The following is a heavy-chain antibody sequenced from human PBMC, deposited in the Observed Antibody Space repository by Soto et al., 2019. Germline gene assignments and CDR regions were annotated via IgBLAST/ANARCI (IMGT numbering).Heavy chain of an antibody. J-gene: IGHJ4*02. CDR2: IFSNDEK. V-gene: IGHV2-26*01. CDR1: GFSVSNARMG. D-gene: IGHD6-13*01. CDR3: ALPSSIWYSFDY. Sequence: QVTLKESGPVLVKPTETLMLTCTVSGFSVSNARMGVSWIRQPPRKALEWLAHIFSNDEKSYSTSLKSRLTISKDTSKSQVVLTMTNMDPVDTATYYCALPSSIWYSFDYWGQGTLVTVSS.